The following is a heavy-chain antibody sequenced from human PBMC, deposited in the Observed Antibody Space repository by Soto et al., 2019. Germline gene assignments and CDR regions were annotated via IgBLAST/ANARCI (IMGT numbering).Heavy chain of an antibody. CDR2: ISGSGGTT. D-gene: IGHD2-8*01. J-gene: IGHJ4*02. Sequence: EVKLLESGGGLVQPGGSLRLSCAASEFTFGAYAMSWVRQAPGKGLESVSGISGSGGTTYYADSVKGRYTISRDNSKNPLYLXMNSLRAGDAALYYCANGPYCTSGVCYTTFDYWGRGTLVTVSS. V-gene: IGHV3-23*01. CDR3: ANGPYCTSGVCYTTFDY. CDR1: EFTFGAYA.